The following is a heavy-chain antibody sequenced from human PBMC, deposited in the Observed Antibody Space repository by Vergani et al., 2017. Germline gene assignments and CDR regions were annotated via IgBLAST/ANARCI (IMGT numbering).Heavy chain of an antibody. CDR1: GFSLSTSGVG. V-gene: IGHV2-5*02. CDR2: IYWDDDK. CDR3: AYRRFPDFWSGYYSKRQNMDV. Sequence: QITLKESGPTLVKPTQTLTLTCTFSGFSLSTSGVGVGWIRQPPGKALEWLALIYWDDDKRYSPSLKSRLTITKDTSKNQVVLTMTNMDPVDTATYYCAYRRFPDFWSGYYSKRQNMDVWGKGTTVTVSS. J-gene: IGHJ6*03. D-gene: IGHD3-3*01.